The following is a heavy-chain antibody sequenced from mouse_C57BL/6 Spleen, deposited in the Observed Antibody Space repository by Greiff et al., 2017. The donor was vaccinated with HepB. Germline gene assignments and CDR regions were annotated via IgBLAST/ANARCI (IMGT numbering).Heavy chain of an antibody. V-gene: IGHV1-55*01. D-gene: IGHD1-1*01. Sequence: VQLQQPGAELVKPGASVKMSCKASGYTFTSYWITWVKQRPGQGLEWIGDIYPGSGSTNYNEKFKSKATLTVDTSSSTAYMQLSSLTSEDSAVYYFARENYYGSPWFAYWGQGTLVTVSA. J-gene: IGHJ3*01. CDR3: ARENYYGSPWFAY. CDR1: GYTFTSYW. CDR2: IYPGSGST.